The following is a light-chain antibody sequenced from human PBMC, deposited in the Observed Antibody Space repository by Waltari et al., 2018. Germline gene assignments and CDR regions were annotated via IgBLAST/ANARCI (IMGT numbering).Light chain of an antibody. J-gene: IGKJ5*01. CDR2: MGS. V-gene: IGKV2-28*01. Sequence: DVVMTQSPLSLPVTPGEPASISCRSSQSLLASNGDNYLNWYLQKPGPSPQVLMYMGSYRASGVPDRFSGSGSGTDFTLKVSRVEAEDVGVYYCMQAAHAPITFGQGTRLELK. CDR3: MQAAHAPIT. CDR1: QSLLASNGDNY.